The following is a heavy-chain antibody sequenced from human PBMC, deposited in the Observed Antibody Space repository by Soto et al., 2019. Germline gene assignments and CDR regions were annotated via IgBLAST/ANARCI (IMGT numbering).Heavy chain of an antibody. CDR3: ARGRGYSYGRYYFDY. J-gene: IGHJ4*02. CDR1: GGSISSYY. D-gene: IGHD5-18*01. CDR2: IYYSGST. Sequence: QVQLQESGPGLVKPSETLSLTCTVSGGSISSYYWSWIRQPPGKGLEWIGYIYYSGSTNYNPSLKSRVTISVDTPKNQFSLKLSSVTAADTAVYYCARGRGYSYGRYYFDYWGQGTLVTVSS. V-gene: IGHV4-59*01.